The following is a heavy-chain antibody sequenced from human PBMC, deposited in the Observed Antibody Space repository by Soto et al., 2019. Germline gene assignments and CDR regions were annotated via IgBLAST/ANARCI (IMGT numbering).Heavy chain of an antibody. D-gene: IGHD2-21*02. CDR1: GGTFSSYA. CDR2: IIPIFGTA. Sequence: GASVKVSCKASGGTFSSYAISWVRQAPGQGLEWMGGIIPIFGTANYAQKFQGRVTITADESTSTAYMELSSLRSEDTAVYYCALDTVVTYYYDYWGQGTLVPVSS. J-gene: IGHJ4*02. V-gene: IGHV1-69*13. CDR3: ALDTVVTYYYDY.